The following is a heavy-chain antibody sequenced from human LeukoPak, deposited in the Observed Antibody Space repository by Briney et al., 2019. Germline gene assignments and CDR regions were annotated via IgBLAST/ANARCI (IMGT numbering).Heavy chain of an antibody. CDR2: INPNSGGT. Sequence: ASVTVSFTASVYTFTDYYIHWVRQAPGQGREGMGWINPNSGGTNYAQKFQGRVTMTRDTSISTAYMELSRLRSDDTAVYYCTSGSSSWFALKNYYFDYWGQGTLVTVSS. V-gene: IGHV1-2*02. CDR3: TSGSSSWFALKNYYFDY. CDR1: VYTFTDYY. D-gene: IGHD6-13*01. J-gene: IGHJ4*02.